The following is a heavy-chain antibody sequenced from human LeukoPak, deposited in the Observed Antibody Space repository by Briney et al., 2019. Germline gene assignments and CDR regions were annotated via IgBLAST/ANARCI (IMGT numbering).Heavy chain of an antibody. V-gene: IGHV4-39*01. CDR1: GGSISSSTYY. Sequence: PSETLSLTCPVSGGSISSSTYYWAWIRQPPGKGLECIGSINYSGSTYYNPSLTSRVTIPVDTSKNQYSLKLSSVTAADTAVYYCARHKAYGSGTYSPYYFDYWGQGTLVTVSS. D-gene: IGHD3-10*01. CDR3: ARHKAYGSGTYSPYYFDY. J-gene: IGHJ4*02. CDR2: INYSGST.